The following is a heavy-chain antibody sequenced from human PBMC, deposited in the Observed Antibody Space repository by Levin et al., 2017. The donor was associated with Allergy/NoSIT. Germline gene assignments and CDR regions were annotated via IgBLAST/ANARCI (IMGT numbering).Heavy chain of an antibody. CDR1: GFTFSSYG. CDR3: TVTTPSFDY. Sequence: GESLKISCAASGFTFSSYGMHWVRQAPGKGLEWVAVISYDGSNKYYADSVKGRFTISRDNSKNTLYLQMNSLRAEDTAVYYCTVTTPSFDYWGQGTLVTVSS. CDR2: ISYDGSNK. V-gene: IGHV3-30*03. D-gene: IGHD4-11*01. J-gene: IGHJ4*02.